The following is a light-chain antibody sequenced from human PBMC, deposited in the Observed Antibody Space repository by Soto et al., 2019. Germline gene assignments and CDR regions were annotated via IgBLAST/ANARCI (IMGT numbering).Light chain of an antibody. Sequence: QSVLTQSPSASASLGASVKLTCTLSSGHSSYAIAWHQQQPEKGPRYLMKLNSDGSHSKGDGIPDRFSGSSSGAERYLTISSLQSEDEADYYSQTWGTGIQVFGRGTKLTVL. CDR3: QTWGTGIQV. V-gene: IGLV4-69*01. CDR1: SGHSSYA. J-gene: IGLJ3*02. CDR2: LNSDGSH.